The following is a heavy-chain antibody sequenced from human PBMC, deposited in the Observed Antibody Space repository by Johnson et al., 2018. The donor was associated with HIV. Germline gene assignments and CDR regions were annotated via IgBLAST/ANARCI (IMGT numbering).Heavy chain of an antibody. V-gene: IGHV3-30*02. CDR2: IRSDGSNE. Sequence: QVQLVESGGGVVQPGGSLRLSCAASGFTFSSYVMHWVRQAPGKGLEWVSFIRSDGSNEYYADSGKGRFTISRDNSKHTLYLQMNSLRAEDTAVYYCAKGGYYVWGSYRYPDAFDIWGQGTMVTVSS. CDR1: GFTFSSYV. D-gene: IGHD3-16*02. CDR3: AKGGYYVWGSYRYPDAFDI. J-gene: IGHJ3*02.